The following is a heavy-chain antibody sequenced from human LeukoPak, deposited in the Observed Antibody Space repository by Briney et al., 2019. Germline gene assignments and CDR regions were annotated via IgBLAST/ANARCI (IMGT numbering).Heavy chain of an antibody. D-gene: IGHD1-14*01. J-gene: IGHJ3*02. CDR1: GFTFSSYA. CDR3: ARGLRKVSPDAFDI. V-gene: IGHV3-30-3*01. Sequence: PGGSLRLSCSSSGFTFSSYAMHWVRQAPGKGLEWVAVISYDGSNKYYADPVKGRFTISRDNSKNTLYLQMNSLRAEDTAVYYCARGLRKVSPDAFDIWGQGTMVTVSS. CDR2: ISYDGSNK.